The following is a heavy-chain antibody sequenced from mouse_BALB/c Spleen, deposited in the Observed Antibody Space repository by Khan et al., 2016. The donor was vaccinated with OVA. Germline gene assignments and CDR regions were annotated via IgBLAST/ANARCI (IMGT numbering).Heavy chain of an antibody. J-gene: IGHJ3*01. CDR2: ISPGSGDT. CDR3: ARRNYFGYPFAY. CDR1: GYTFTDFY. V-gene: IGHV1-77*01. Sequence: VQLQESGAELARPGASVKLSCKASGYTFTDFYINWVKQRTGQGLEWIGEISPGSGDTFYNERFKDKATLTADKSSNTAYLQLSSLTSEASAVYFCARRNYFGYPFAYWGQGTLVTVSA. D-gene: IGHD1-2*01.